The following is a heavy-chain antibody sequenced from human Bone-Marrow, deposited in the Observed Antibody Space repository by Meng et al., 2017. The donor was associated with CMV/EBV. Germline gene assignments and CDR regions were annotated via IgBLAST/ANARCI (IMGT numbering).Heavy chain of an antibody. J-gene: IGHJ5*02. V-gene: IGHV4-30-4*08. D-gene: IGHD3-3*01. Sequence: SETLSLTCTVSGGSISSGDYYWSWIRQPPGKGLEWIGYIYYSGSTYYNPSLKSRVTISVDTSKNQFSLKLSFVTAADTAVYYCARDKIGYYDFWSGYYPGNWFDPWGQGTLVTVSS. CDR1: GGSISSGDYY. CDR2: IYYSGST. CDR3: ARDKIGYYDFWSGYYPGNWFDP.